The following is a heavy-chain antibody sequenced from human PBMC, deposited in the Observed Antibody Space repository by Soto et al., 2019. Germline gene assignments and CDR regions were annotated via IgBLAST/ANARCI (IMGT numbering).Heavy chain of an antibody. CDR1: GGSXSRYY. CDR2: IYYSGST. J-gene: IGHJ5*02. Sequence: SETLSLTCTVSGGSXSRYYWSWIRQPPGKGLEWIGYIYYSGSTNYNPSLKSRVTISVDTSKNQFSLKLSSVTAEDTAVYYCEKDLAIAAAGPAFDPWGLGTLVTVSS. D-gene: IGHD6-13*01. CDR3: EKDLAIAAAGPAFDP. V-gene: IGHV4-59*01.